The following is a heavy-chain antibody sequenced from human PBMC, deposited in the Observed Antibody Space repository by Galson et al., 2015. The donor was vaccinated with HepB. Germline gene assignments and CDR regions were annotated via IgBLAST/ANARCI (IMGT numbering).Heavy chain of an antibody. Sequence: ETLSLTCFVSGGSVSGSYWSWIRQPPGKGLEWIGHVYYSGTTNYHPSLKSRVTISIDTSKNQFSLKLRSVTAADTAVYYCARDPGSFGMDVWGQGTTLTVSS. CDR1: GGSVSGSY. V-gene: IGHV4-59*02. CDR2: VYYSGTT. CDR3: ARDPGSFGMDV. J-gene: IGHJ6*02.